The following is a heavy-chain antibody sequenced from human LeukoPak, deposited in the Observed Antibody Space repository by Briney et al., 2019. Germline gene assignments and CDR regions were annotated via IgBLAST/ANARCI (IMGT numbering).Heavy chain of an antibody. CDR3: AKDVGGYGSGSYYDAFDI. Sequence: GGSLRLSXAASGFTFSSYAMSWVRQAPGKGLEWVSAISGSGGSTYYADSVKGRFTISRDNSKNTLYLQMNSLRAEDTAVYYCAKDVGGYGSGSYYDAFDIWGQGTMVTVSS. D-gene: IGHD3-10*01. CDR1: GFTFSSYA. CDR2: ISGSGGST. V-gene: IGHV3-23*01. J-gene: IGHJ3*02.